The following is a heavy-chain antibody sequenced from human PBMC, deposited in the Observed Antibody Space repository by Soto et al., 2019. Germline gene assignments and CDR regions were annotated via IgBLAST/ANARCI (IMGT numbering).Heavy chain of an antibody. CDR2: IWYDGNKK. J-gene: IGHJ4*02. D-gene: IGHD3-22*01. Sequence: QPGGSLRLSCAASGFTFSSYGMHWVRQAPGKGLEWVAVIWYDGNKKYYGDSVRGRFTISRDNSKNTLYLEMNSLRAEDTRVYYCVVDTSGLLDYWGQGTQVTVSS. V-gene: IGHV3-33*03. CDR1: GFTFSSYG. CDR3: VVDTSGLLDY.